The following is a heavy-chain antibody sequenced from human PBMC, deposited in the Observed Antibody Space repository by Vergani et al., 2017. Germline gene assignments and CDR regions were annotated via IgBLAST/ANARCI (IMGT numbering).Heavy chain of an antibody. D-gene: IGHD6-13*01. J-gene: IGHJ4*02. CDR3: ARGRVSSSWEFDY. CDR2: IYYSGST. CDR1: GGSISSSSYY. V-gene: IGHV4-39*07. Sequence: QLQLQESGPGLVKPSETLSLTCTVSGGSISSSSYYWGWIRQPPGKGLEWIGSIYYSGSTYYNPSLKSRVTISVDKSKNQFSLKLSSVTAADTAVYYCARGRVSSSWEFDYWGQGTLVTVSS.